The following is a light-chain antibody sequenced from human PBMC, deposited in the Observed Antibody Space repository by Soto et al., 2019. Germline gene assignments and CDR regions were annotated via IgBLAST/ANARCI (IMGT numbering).Light chain of an antibody. Sequence: VVTQSPDSLAVSLGERATINCKSSQSVFYSPTNQNYLAWYQQKPGQPPKLLIYWASTRESGVPARFSGSGSGPDFTLTISSLQAEDVAVYYCQQYYTTPMYTFGQGTKLEIK. CDR1: QSVFYSPTNQNY. CDR3: QQYYTTPMYT. CDR2: WAS. J-gene: IGKJ2*01. V-gene: IGKV4-1*01.